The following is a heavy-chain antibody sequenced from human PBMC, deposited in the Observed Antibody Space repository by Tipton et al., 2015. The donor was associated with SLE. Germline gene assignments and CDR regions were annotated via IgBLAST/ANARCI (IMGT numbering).Heavy chain of an antibody. D-gene: IGHD3-3*01. CDR1: GFTFSSYE. Sequence: GSLRLSCSASGFTFSSYEMNWVRQAPGKGLEWVSYISSSGSTIYYADSVKGRFTISRDNAKNSLYLQMNSLRAEDTAVYYCARAGWSGRGAFDIWGQGTMVTVSS. CDR3: ARAGWSGRGAFDI. V-gene: IGHV3-48*03. J-gene: IGHJ3*02. CDR2: ISSSGSTI.